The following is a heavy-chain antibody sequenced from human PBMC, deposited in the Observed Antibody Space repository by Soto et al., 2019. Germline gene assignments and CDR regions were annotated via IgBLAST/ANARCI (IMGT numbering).Heavy chain of an antibody. CDR3: ARDLIAVRPGWFDP. J-gene: IGHJ5*02. CDR2: ISAYNGNT. CDR1: GYSFSSYG. V-gene: IGHV1-18*01. Sequence: GASVKVSCKASGYSFSSYGISWVRQAPGQGLEWMGWISAYNGNTNYAQKLQGRVTMTTDTSTNTAYMELRSLRSDDTAVYYCARDLIAVRPGWFDPWGQGTLVTVSS. D-gene: IGHD6-6*01.